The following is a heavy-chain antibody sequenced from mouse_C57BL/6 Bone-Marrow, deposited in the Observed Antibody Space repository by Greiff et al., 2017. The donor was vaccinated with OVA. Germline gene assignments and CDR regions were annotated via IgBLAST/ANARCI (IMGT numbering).Heavy chain of an antibody. CDR3: ARKGYYGSSYDGYFDV. J-gene: IGHJ1*03. CDR1: GFSLTSYA. Sequence: VKLVESGPGLVSPSQILSITCTVSGFSLTSYAISGVRQPPGKGLEWLGVIWTGGGTNYNSALKSRLSISKDNSKSQVFLKMNSLQTDDTARYYCARKGYYGSSYDGYFDVWGTGTTVTVSS. D-gene: IGHD1-1*01. CDR2: IWTGGGT. V-gene: IGHV2-9-1*01.